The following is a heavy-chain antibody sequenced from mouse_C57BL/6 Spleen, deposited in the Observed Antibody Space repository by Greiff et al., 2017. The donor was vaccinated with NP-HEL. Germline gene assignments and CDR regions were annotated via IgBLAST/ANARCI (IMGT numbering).Heavy chain of an antibody. CDR2: ISSGGDYI. Sequence: EVNVVESGEGLVKPGGSLKLSCAASGFTFSSYAMSWVRQTPEKRLEWVAYISSGGDYIYYADTVKGRFTISRDNARNTLYLQMSSLKSEDTAMYYCTSYYYGSSPFAYWGQGTLVTVSA. CDR3: TSYYYGSSPFAY. J-gene: IGHJ3*01. CDR1: GFTFSSYA. V-gene: IGHV5-9-1*02. D-gene: IGHD1-1*01.